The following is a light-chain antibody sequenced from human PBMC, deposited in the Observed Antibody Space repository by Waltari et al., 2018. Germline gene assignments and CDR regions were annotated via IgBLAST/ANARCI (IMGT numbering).Light chain of an antibody. V-gene: IGLV3-25*03. J-gene: IGLJ2*01. CDR3: QSADSSTYVI. CDR1: ALPKQS. Sequence: SYELTQPPSGSVSPGQTARTTCSGDALPKQSAYWYQQKAGQAHVLVIYKDHERPSEIPERFSGSSSGTTVTLIISGVQAEDEADYYCQSADSSTYVIFGGGTKLTVL. CDR2: KDH.